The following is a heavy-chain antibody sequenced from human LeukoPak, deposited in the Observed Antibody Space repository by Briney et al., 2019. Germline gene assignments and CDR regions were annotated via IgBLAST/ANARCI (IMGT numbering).Heavy chain of an antibody. CDR1: GFTFSSYA. V-gene: IGHV3-66*01. CDR2: IYSGGST. CDR3: ARERNLEIAVAGTIFNY. Sequence: PGGSLRLSCAASGFTFSSYAMSWVRQAPGKGLEWVSVIYSGGSTYYADSAKGRFTISRDNSKNTLYLQMKSLRAEDTAVYYCARERNLEIAVAGTIFNYWGQGALVTVSS. D-gene: IGHD6-19*01. J-gene: IGHJ4*02.